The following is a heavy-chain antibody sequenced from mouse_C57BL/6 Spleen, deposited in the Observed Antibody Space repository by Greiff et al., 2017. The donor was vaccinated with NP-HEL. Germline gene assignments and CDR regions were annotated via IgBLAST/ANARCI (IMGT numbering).Heavy chain of an antibody. J-gene: IGHJ4*01. D-gene: IGHD2-12*01. CDR1: GYTFTSYW. Sequence: VQLQQPGAELVMPGASVKLSCKASGYTFTSYWMHWVKQRPGQGLEWIGEIDPSDSYTNYNQKFKGKSTLTVDKSSSTAYMQLSSLTSEDSAVYYCARSRPQAMDYWGQGTSVTVSS. CDR2: IDPSDSYT. V-gene: IGHV1-69*01. CDR3: ARSRPQAMDY.